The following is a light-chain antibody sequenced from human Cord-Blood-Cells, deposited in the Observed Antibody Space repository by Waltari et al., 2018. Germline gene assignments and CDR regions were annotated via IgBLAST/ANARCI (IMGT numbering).Light chain of an antibody. V-gene: IGKV3D-15*01. CDR2: GAS. CDR3: QQYNNWPYT. CDR1: QSVSSN. Sequence: EIVMTQSPATLSVSPGERATLSCRASQSVSSNLAWYQQKPGQAPRLLIYGASIRATGIPARFSGSGSGTEFTLTISSLQSEDFAVYYCQQYNNWPYTFGHGTKLEIK. J-gene: IGKJ2*01.